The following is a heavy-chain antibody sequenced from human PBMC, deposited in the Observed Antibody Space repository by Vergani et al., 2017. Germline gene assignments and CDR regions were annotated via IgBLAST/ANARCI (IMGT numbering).Heavy chain of an antibody. CDR3: AGXQETSAYYYGGFDY. CDR2: ISGQNFRT. D-gene: IGHD3-22*01. V-gene: IGHV3-23*01. Sequence: EVQLLESGGGSAQPGESLRLSCVASGFTFTAHGLNWVRQAPGKGLEWVSGISGQNFRTHYADSVKGRFTISRDDSKNTVYLQINSLRAEDTAFYYCAGXQETSAYYYGGFDYWGQGILVTVSS. J-gene: IGHJ4*02. CDR1: GFTFTAHG.